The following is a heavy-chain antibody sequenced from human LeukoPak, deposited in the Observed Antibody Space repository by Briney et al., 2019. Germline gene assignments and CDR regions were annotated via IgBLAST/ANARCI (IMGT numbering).Heavy chain of an antibody. Sequence: PGGSLRLSCAVSGFTFSSYAMSWVRLAPGKGLEWVSAISGSGGGTHYADSVKGRFTISRDNSKNMLYLQMNSLRAEDTALYYCAKMIRGVNDFDYWGQGTLVTVSS. CDR2: ISGSGGGT. D-gene: IGHD3-10*01. V-gene: IGHV3-23*01. CDR3: AKMIRGVNDFDY. J-gene: IGHJ4*02. CDR1: GFTFSSYA.